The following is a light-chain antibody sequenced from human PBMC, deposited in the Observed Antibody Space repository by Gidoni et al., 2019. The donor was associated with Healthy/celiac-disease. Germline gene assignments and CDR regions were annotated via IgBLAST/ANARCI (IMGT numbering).Light chain of an antibody. Sequence: DIQMTQSPSSLSASVGDRVTITCQASQDISNYLNWYQQKPGKAPKLLIYDASNLETGVPSRFSGSGSGTDFTFTISSLQPEDIATCYCQQYDNLPYTFGQXNKLEIK. J-gene: IGKJ2*01. V-gene: IGKV1-33*01. CDR1: QDISNY. CDR3: QQYDNLPYT. CDR2: DAS.